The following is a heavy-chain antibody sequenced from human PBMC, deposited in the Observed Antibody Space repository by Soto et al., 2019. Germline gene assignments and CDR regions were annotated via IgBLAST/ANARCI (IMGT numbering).Heavy chain of an antibody. D-gene: IGHD1-26*01. Sequence: SVKVSCKASGGTFSSYAISWVRQPPGQGLEWMGGIIPIFGTANYAQKFQGRVTITADESTSTAYMELSSLRSEDTAVYYCARTRGSYSPDSPYYYYYYGVDVWGQGTTVTVSS. CDR1: GGTFSSYA. CDR3: ARTRGSYSPDSPYYYYYYGVDV. CDR2: IIPIFGTA. J-gene: IGHJ6*02. V-gene: IGHV1-69*13.